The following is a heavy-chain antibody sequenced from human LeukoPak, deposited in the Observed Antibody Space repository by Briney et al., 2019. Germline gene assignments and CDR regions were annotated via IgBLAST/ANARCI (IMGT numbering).Heavy chain of an antibody. CDR1: GGTFSSYA. D-gene: IGHD1-7*01. CDR3: AGTGTTGSYYYYMDV. Sequence: GASVKVSCKASGGTFSSYAISWVRQAPGQGLEWMGGIIPTFGTANYAQKFQGRVTITTDESTSTAYMELSSLRSEDTAVYYCAGTGTTGSYYYYMDVWGKGTTVTVSS. CDR2: IIPTFGTA. V-gene: IGHV1-69*05. J-gene: IGHJ6*03.